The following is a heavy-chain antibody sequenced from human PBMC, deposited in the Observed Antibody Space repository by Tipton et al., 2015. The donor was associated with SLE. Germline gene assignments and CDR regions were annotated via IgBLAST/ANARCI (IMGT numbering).Heavy chain of an antibody. CDR3: ARGAWSPAFDV. CDR2: IKLGGTS. J-gene: IGHJ3*01. Sequence: TLSLTCAVYGGSFNNYYWSWIRRSPGKGLEWIGEIKLGGTSNYIPSLKSRVTMSVDRSKNQFSLSLSPVTVADTAVYYCARGAWSPAFDVWGQGTLVTVSS. V-gene: IGHV4-34*01. CDR1: GGSFNNYY.